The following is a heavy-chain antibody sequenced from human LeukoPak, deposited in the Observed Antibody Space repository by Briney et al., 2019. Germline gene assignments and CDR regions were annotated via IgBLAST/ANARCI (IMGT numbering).Heavy chain of an antibody. CDR3: ARDRLPYSYGPIGY. D-gene: IGHD5-18*01. CDR2: ISAYNGNT. CDR1: GYTFTSYG. Sequence: ASVKVSCKASGYTFTSYGISWVRQAPGQGLEWMGWISAYNGNTNYAQKLQGRVTMTTDTSTSTAYMELRSLRSDDTAVYYCARDRLPYSYGPIGYWGQGTLVTVSS. V-gene: IGHV1-18*01. J-gene: IGHJ4*02.